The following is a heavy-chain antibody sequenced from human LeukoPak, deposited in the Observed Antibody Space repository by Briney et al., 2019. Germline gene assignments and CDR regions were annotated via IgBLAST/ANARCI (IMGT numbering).Heavy chain of an antibody. V-gene: IGHV4-4*07. D-gene: IGHD4-23*01. J-gene: IGHJ4*02. CDR1: GGSISSYY. CDR2: IYTSGST. Sequence: SETLSLTCTVSGGSISSYYWSWIRQPAGKGLEWIGRIYTSGSTNYNPSLKSRVIMSVDTSKNQFSLKLSSVTAADTAVYYCARGSDTALPIGTVVTYFDYWGQGTLVTVSS. CDR3: ARGSDTALPIGTVVTYFDY.